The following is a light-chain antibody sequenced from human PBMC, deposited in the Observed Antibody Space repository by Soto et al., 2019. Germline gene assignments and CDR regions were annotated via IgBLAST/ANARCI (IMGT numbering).Light chain of an antibody. J-gene: IGKJ1*01. CDR1: QRVSSN. CDR2: GAS. CDR3: QQYNNWPPMA. Sequence: EIVMKQSPATLSVSPGERATLSCRASQRVSSNLAWYQQKPGQAPRLLIYGASTRATGIPARFSGSGSGTEFTLTISSLQSEDFAVYYGQQYNNWPPMAFGQGTKVEIK. V-gene: IGKV3-15*01.